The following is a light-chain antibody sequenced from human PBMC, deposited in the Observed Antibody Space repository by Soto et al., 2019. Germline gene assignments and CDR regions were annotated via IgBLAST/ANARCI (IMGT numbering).Light chain of an antibody. Sequence: QPVLTQPPSVSGAPGQRVTISCTGSSSNIGAGYDVHWYQQLPGTAPKLLIYGNSNRPSGVPDRFSGSKSGTSASLAITGLQAEDEADYYCPSSDSSLRAVFGGGTQLTVL. CDR2: GNS. V-gene: IGLV1-40*01. J-gene: IGLJ7*01. CDR1: SSNIGAGYD. CDR3: PSSDSSLRAV.